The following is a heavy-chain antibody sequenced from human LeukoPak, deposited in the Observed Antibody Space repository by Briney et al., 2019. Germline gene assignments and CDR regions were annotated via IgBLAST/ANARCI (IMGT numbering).Heavy chain of an antibody. CDR1: GFTFSDSA. J-gene: IGHJ4*02. Sequence: GGSLRLSCAASGFTFSDSAMTWVRQAPGKGLVWVSRINEDGSTTDYADSVKGRFTISRDNAKNTLSLQMNSLRAEDTAVYYCTRDTFGGDDFWGQGTLVTVSS. CDR2: INEDGSTT. CDR3: TRDTFGGDDF. V-gene: IGHV3-74*01. D-gene: IGHD3-16*01.